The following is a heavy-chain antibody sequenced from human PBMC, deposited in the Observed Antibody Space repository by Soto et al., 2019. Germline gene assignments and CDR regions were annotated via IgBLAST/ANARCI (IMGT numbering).Heavy chain of an antibody. V-gene: IGHV3-23*01. CDR3: AKMGGSGWADSYYYYYGMDV. D-gene: IGHD6-19*01. J-gene: IGHJ6*02. CDR1: GFTFSSYA. Sequence: GGSLRLSCAASGFTFSSYAMSWVRQAPGKGLEWVSAISGSGGSTYYADSVKGRFTISRDNSKNTLYLQMNSLRAEDTAVYYCAKMGGSGWADSYYYYYGMDVWGQGTTVTVSS. CDR2: ISGSGGST.